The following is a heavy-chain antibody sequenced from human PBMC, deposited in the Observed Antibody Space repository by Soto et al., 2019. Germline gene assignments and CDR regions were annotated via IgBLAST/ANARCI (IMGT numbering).Heavy chain of an antibody. Sequence: QVQLVESGGGVVQPGRSLRLSCAASGFTFSSYGMHWVRQAPGKGLEWVAVISYDGSNKYYADSVKGRFTISRDNSKNTLYLQMNSQRAEYTAVYYCAGNTTTHEAFDIWGHGTMVNVSS. J-gene: IGHJ3*02. CDR3: AGNTTTHEAFDI. CDR1: GFTFSSYG. CDR2: ISYDGSNK. V-gene: IGHV3-30*03. D-gene: IGHD1-26*01.